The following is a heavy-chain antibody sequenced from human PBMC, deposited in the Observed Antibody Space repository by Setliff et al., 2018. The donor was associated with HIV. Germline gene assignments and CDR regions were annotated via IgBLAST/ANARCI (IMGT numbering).Heavy chain of an antibody. CDR3: TRTYGAGRLDY. J-gene: IGHJ4*02. CDR1: GFSFGDSA. V-gene: IGHV3-49*04. Sequence: GESLRLSCTSSGFSFGDSAMTWVRQAPGKGLEWVGLIRSQSYGETAEYAPSVKGRFTISRDNSRSITYLQMNSLKTEDTAVYYCTRTYGAGRLDYWGQGTLVTVSS. CDR2: IRSQSYGETA. D-gene: IGHD4-17*01.